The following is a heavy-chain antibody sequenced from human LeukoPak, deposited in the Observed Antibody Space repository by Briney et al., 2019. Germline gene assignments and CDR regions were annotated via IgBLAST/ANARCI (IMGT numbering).Heavy chain of an antibody. D-gene: IGHD3-22*01. Sequence: GASVKVSCKASGYTFTGYYMHWVRQAPGQGLEWMGWINPNSGGTNYAQKFQGRVTMTRDTSISTAYMELSRLRSDDTAVYYCARGYGYDSSGYYDPEFDYWGQGILVTVSS. CDR2: INPNSGGT. V-gene: IGHV1-2*02. CDR3: ARGYGYDSSGYYDPEFDY. CDR1: GYTFTGYY. J-gene: IGHJ4*02.